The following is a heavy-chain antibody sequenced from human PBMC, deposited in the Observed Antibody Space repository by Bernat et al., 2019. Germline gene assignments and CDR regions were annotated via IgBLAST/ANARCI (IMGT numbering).Heavy chain of an antibody. CDR3: AREKTMIVVGDAFDI. Sequence: EVQVLESGGGSVQPGGSLRLSCAASGFRFSNYGITWVRQAPGKGLEWVSGISKSGSSTYYADSVKGRFTISRDNSKNTLYLQMNSLRAEDTAVYYCAREKTMIVVGDAFDIWGQGTMVTVSS. J-gene: IGHJ3*02. CDR2: ISKSGSST. CDR1: GFRFSNYG. D-gene: IGHD3-22*01. V-gene: IGHV3-23*01.